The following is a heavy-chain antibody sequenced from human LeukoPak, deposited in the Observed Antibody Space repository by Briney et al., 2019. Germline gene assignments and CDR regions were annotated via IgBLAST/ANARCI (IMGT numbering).Heavy chain of an antibody. V-gene: IGHV4-39*01. CDR2: IYYSGST. Sequence: SETLSLTCTVSGGSISSSSYYWGWIRQPPGEGLEWIGSIYYSGSTYYNPSLKSRVTISVDTSKNQFSLKLSSVTAADTAVYYCARQYSSGWYEAPFDYWGQGTLVTVSS. CDR3: ARQYSSGWYEAPFDY. CDR1: GGSISSSSYY. D-gene: IGHD6-19*01. J-gene: IGHJ4*02.